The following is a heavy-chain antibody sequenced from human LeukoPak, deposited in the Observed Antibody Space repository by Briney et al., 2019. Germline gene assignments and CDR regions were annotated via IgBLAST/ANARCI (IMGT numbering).Heavy chain of an antibody. V-gene: IGHV3-30*04. D-gene: IGHD6-13*01. J-gene: IGHJ6*03. CDR1: GFTFSSYA. CDR2: ISYDGSNK. CDR3: ARDFSYSSSWYYYYYYMDV. Sequence: GGSLRLSCAASGFTFSSYAMHWVRQAPGKGLEWVAVISYDGSNKYYADSVKGRFTISRDNSKNTLYLQMNSLRAEDTAVYYCARDFSYSSSWYYYYYYMDVWGKGTTVTVSS.